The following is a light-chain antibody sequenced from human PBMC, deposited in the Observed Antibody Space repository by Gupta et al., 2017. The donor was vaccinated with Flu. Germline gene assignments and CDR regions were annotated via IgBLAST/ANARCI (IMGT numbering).Light chain of an antibody. Sequence: ADRVTITCQATQDINNYLNWYQHKPGKAPELLIYDASNLETGVPSRFSGSGSGTYFTFTISSLQPEDIATYYCQQYDNLPRSFGGGIKVETK. CDR1: QDINNY. CDR2: DAS. V-gene: IGKV1-33*01. J-gene: IGKJ4*01. CDR3: QQYDNLPRS.